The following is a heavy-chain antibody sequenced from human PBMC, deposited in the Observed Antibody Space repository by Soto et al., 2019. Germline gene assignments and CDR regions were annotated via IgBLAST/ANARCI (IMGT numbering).Heavy chain of an antibody. J-gene: IGHJ6*02. CDR2: ISAYNGNT. V-gene: IGHV1-18*04. Sequence: ASVKVSCKASGYTFTSYGISWVRQAPGQGLEWMGWISAYNGNTNYAQKLRGRVTVTTDTSTSTAYMELRSLRSDDTAVYYCARDYDFWSGPDDYYYYGMDVWGQGTTVTVSS. CDR3: ARDYDFWSGPDDYYYYGMDV. CDR1: GYTFTSYG. D-gene: IGHD3-3*01.